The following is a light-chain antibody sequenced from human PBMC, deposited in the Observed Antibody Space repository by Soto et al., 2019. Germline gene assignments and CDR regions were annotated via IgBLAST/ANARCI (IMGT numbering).Light chain of an antibody. CDR2: EVS. V-gene: IGLV2-23*02. J-gene: IGLJ1*01. CDR1: SSDVGSYNL. Sequence: QSVVTQAGTGSGSPGQPITFSCTGTSSDVGSYNLVSWYQQHPGKAPKLMIYEVSKRPSGVSNRFSGSKSGNTASLTISGLQAEDEADYYCCSYAGSSTPLIFGTGTKVTVL. CDR3: CSYAGSSTPLI.